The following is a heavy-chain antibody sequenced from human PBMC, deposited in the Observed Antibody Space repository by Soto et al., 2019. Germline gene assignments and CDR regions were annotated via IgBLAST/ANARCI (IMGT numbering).Heavy chain of an antibody. CDR2: ISAFNDNT. CDR1: GFRFSDHG. CDR3: ARSYYLAAAFDV. J-gene: IGHJ3*01. D-gene: IGHD3-16*01. Sequence: QDQLVQSGAELRKPGASVRVYCRASGFRFSDHGFKWLRQAPGQGLEWMGWISAFNDNTETAQGLQYKVTMTTDSTTTTAHIDLTNLTTDDTAIYYCARSYYLAAAFDVWGQGTMVTVSS. V-gene: IGHV1-18*01.